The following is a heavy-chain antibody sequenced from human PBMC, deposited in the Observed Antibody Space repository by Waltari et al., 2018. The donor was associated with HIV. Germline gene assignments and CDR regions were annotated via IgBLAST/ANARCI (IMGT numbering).Heavy chain of an antibody. D-gene: IGHD3-10*01. Sequence: QLQLQESGPGLVKPSETLSLTCTVSGGSISSSSYYWGWIRQPPGQGLEWIGSIYYSGSTYYNPSLKSRVTISVDTSKNQFSPKLSSVTAADTAVYYCARDRRPGSGSYYKWDYYYYGMDVWGQGTTVTVSS. J-gene: IGHJ6*02. V-gene: IGHV4-39*07. CDR1: GGSISSSSYY. CDR2: IYYSGST. CDR3: ARDRRPGSGSYYKWDYYYYGMDV.